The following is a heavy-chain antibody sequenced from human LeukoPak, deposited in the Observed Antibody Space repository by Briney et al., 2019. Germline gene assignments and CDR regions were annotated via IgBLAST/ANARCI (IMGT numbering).Heavy chain of an antibody. V-gene: IGHV3-74*01. Sequence: GGSLRLSCAASGFTFSTYWMHWVRQAPGKGLVWLSRISSDGSSTNYADSVKGRFTISRDNAKNTLYLQMNSLRAEDTALYYCATQAYCSRGTCAGFDYWGQGTLVTVSS. CDR2: ISSDGSST. D-gene: IGHD2-15*01. CDR1: GFTFSTYW. J-gene: IGHJ4*02. CDR3: ATQAYCSRGTCAGFDY.